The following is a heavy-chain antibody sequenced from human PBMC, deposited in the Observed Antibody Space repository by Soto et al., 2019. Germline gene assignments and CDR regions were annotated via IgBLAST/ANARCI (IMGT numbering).Heavy chain of an antibody. Sequence: PGGSLRLSCAASGFTFSSYAMSWVRQAPGKGLEWVSAISGSGGSTYYADSVKGRFTISRDNSKNTLYLQMNSLRAEDTAVYYCAKVMHEQWLKYYFDYWGQGTLVTVSS. D-gene: IGHD6-19*01. V-gene: IGHV3-23*01. J-gene: IGHJ4*02. CDR1: GFTFSSYA. CDR3: AKVMHEQWLKYYFDY. CDR2: ISGSGGST.